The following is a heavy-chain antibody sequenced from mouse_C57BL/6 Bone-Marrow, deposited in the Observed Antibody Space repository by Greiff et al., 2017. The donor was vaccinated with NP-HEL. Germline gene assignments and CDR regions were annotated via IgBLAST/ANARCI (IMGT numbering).Heavy chain of an antibody. Sequence: EVKLQESGPGLAKPSQTLSLTCSVTGYSITSDYWNWIRKFPGNKLEYMGYISYSGSTYYNPSLKSRISITRDTSKNQYYLQLNSVTTEDTATYYCARRYYDYDGAHYYAMDYWGQGTSVTVSS. CDR1: GYSITSDY. V-gene: IGHV3-8*01. CDR2: ISYSGST. CDR3: ARRYYDYDGAHYYAMDY. J-gene: IGHJ4*01. D-gene: IGHD2-4*01.